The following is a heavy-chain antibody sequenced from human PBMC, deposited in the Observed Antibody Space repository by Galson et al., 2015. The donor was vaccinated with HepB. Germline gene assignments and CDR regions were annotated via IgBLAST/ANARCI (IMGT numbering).Heavy chain of an antibody. Sequence: SLRLSCAASGFTFSSYAMHWVRQAPGKGLEWVAVISYDGSNKYYADSVKGRSTISRDNSKNTLYLQMNSLRAEDTAVYYCARASGWCPLDYWGQGTLVTVSS. D-gene: IGHD6-19*01. J-gene: IGHJ4*02. V-gene: IGHV3-30-3*01. CDR1: GFTFSSYA. CDR2: ISYDGSNK. CDR3: ARASGWCPLDY.